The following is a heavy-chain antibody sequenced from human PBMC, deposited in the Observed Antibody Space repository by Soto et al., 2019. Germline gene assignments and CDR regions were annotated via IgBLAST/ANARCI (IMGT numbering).Heavy chain of an antibody. Sequence: PSETLSLTCAVSGFFISSGNYWGWIRKPPGKGLEWVGSIFHGGNTYYNPSLKSRLTISVDMSKNQFSLKLNSVTAADTAVYYCARARWYDAFDVWGQGTVVTVSS. CDR1: GFFISSGNY. V-gene: IGHV4-38-2*01. CDR2: IFHGGNT. D-gene: IGHD2-15*01. J-gene: IGHJ3*01. CDR3: ARARWYDAFDV.